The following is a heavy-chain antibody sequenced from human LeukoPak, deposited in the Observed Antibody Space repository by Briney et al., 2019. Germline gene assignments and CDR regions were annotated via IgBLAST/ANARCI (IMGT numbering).Heavy chain of an antibody. J-gene: IGHJ4*02. D-gene: IGHD6-19*01. V-gene: IGHV4-59*11. CDR1: GGSISSHY. CDR2: IYYSGST. CDR3: ARAPGYSSGSYFDY. Sequence: SETLSLTCTVSGGSISSHYWSWIWQPPGKGLEWIGYIYYSGSTNYNPSLKSRVTISVDTSKNQFSLKLSSVTAADTAVYYCARAPGYSSGSYFDYWGQGTLVTVSS.